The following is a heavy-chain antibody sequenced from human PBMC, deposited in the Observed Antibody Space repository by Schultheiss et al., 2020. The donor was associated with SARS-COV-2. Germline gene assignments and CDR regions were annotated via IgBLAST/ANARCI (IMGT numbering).Heavy chain of an antibody. CDR1: GSSITGFF. V-gene: IGHV4-59*01. D-gene: IGHD5-24*01. CDR2: IYFTGIT. J-gene: IGHJ4*02. Sequence: SETLSLTCSVSGSSITGFFWTWIRQPPGKGLDPIGNIYFTGITKYNPSLQSRVTISIGTSKNQFSLKLGSVTAADTAVYFCARATRVESLFSVRGGSFDFWGRGALFTVSS. CDR3: ARATRVESLFSVRGGSFDF.